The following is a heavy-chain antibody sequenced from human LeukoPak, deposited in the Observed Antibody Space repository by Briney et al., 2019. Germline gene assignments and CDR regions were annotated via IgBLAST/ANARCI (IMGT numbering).Heavy chain of an antibody. V-gene: IGHV3-20*04. Sequence: PGGSLRLSCAASGFTVSSNYMSWVRHTPGKGLEWVSSINWNAGTIDYVDSVKGRFTISRDNAKNSVYLQMNSLRADDTALYFCARRAVTSWYSDYWGQGTLVTVSS. J-gene: IGHJ4*02. CDR3: ARRAVTSWYSDY. CDR2: INWNAGTI. D-gene: IGHD6-13*01. CDR1: GFTVSSNY.